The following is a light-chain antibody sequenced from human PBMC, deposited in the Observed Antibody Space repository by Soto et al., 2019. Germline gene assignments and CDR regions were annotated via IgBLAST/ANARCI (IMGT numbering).Light chain of an antibody. CDR3: QVWDNSADHVV. Sequence: SYALTQPPSVSVAPGQTARITCGGNNIATKSVHWYQQRPGQAPVLVVSDDSDRPSGIPERISGSNSGITATLTISRVEAGDEADYYCQVWDNSADHVVFGGGTKLTVL. CDR1: NIATKS. CDR2: DDS. V-gene: IGLV3-21*02. J-gene: IGLJ2*01.